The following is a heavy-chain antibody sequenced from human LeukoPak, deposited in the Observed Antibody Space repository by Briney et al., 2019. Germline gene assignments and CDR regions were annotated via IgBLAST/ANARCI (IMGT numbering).Heavy chain of an antibody. CDR1: GFTFSSYG. V-gene: IGHV3-30*02. CDR3: ARTTYYDSSGISD. CDR2: IRYDGSNK. D-gene: IGHD3-22*01. J-gene: IGHJ4*02. Sequence: GGSLRLSCAASGFTFSSYGMHWVRQAPGKGLGWVAFIRYDGSNKYYADSVKGRFTISRDNSKNTLYLQMNSLRAEDTAVYYCARTTYYDSSGISDWGQGTLVTVSS.